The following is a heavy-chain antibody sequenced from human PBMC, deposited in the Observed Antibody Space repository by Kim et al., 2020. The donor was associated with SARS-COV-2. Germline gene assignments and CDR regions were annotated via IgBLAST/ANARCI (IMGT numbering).Heavy chain of an antibody. J-gene: IGHJ4*02. CDR3: ARLVRGYCSGGSCSDFDY. Sequence: SRVTISVDTSKNQFSLRLSSVTAADTAVYYCARLVRGYCSGGSCSDFDYWGQGTLVTVSS. V-gene: IGHV4-39*01. D-gene: IGHD2-15*01.